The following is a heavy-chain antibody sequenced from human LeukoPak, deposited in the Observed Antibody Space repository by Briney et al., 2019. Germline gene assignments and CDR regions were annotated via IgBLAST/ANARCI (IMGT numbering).Heavy chain of an antibody. D-gene: IGHD2-8*01. CDR2: IIPMLGTP. CDR3: AKLEGYCTYGVSCGGYWYFDF. Sequence: GASVKVSCKASGGTFNSYIISWVRQAPGQGLEWMGRIIPMLGTPDYAQKFQGRIMIIADKSTNTASMELSSLRFEDTAVYYCAKLEGYCTYGVSCGGYWYFDFWGRGTLVTVS. J-gene: IGHJ2*01. CDR1: GGTFNSYI. V-gene: IGHV1-69*08.